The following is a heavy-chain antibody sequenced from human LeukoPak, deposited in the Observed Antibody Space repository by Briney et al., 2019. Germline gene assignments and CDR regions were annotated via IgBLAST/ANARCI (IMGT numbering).Heavy chain of an antibody. CDR3: AKGLSTIFGIY. J-gene: IGHJ4*02. CDR1: GFTFSSYG. D-gene: IGHD3-3*01. Sequence: SGGSLRLSCAASGFTFSSYGMHWVRQAPGKGLEWVAVISYDGSNKYYADSVKGRFTISRDNSKNTLYLQMNSLRAEDTAVYHCAKGLSTIFGIYWGQGTLVTVSS. V-gene: IGHV3-30*18. CDR2: ISYDGSNK.